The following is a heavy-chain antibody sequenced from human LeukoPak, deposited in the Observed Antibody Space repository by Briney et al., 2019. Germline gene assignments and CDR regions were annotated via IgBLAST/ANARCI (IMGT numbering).Heavy chain of an antibody. CDR3: ARDRRGSSSSLWYFDL. Sequence: PGGSLRLSCAASGFTFSSYSMNWVRQAPGKGLEWVSYISSSSSTIYYADSVKGRFTISRDNAKNSLYLQMNSLRAEDTAVYCCARDRRGSSSSLWYFDLWGRGTLVTVSS. J-gene: IGHJ2*01. CDR2: ISSSSSTI. D-gene: IGHD6-6*01. V-gene: IGHV3-48*04. CDR1: GFTFSSYS.